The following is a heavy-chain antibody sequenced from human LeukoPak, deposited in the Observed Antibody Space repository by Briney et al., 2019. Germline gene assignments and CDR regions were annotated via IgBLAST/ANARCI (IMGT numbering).Heavy chain of an antibody. Sequence: SETLSLTCAVSGGSINSSNWWSWVRQPPGKGLEWIGEIFHSATTNYNPPLKSRVTISVDTSKNQFSLKLSSVTAADTAVYYCASTLIVGATTSIGWFDPWGQGTLVTVSS. CDR1: GGSINSSNW. CDR2: IFHSATT. D-gene: IGHD1-26*01. CDR3: ASTLIVGATTSIGWFDP. J-gene: IGHJ5*02. V-gene: IGHV4-4*02.